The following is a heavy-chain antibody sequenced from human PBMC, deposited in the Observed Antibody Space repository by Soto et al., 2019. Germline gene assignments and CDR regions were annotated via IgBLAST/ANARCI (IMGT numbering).Heavy chain of an antibody. D-gene: IGHD4-17*01. Sequence: GASVKVSCKASGYTFTDYDMHWVRQAPGQGLEWMGWINPNSGGTNYAQKFEDWVTMTRDTSINTAYMQLSRLRSDATAVYYCARRYGDYFLYYYGMDVWGQGTTVTVSS. CDR1: GYTFTDYD. J-gene: IGHJ6*02. CDR2: INPNSGGT. CDR3: ARRYGDYFLYYYGMDV. V-gene: IGHV1-2*04.